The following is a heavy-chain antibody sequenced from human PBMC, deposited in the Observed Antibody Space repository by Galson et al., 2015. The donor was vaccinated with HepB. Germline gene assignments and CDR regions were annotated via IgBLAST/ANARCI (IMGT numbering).Heavy chain of an antibody. CDR2: ISYDGNTQ. V-gene: IGHV3-30*18. D-gene: IGHD3-9*01. CDR3: AKEVVSGYPDY. J-gene: IGHJ4*02. Sequence: SLRLSCAASGFTFSSYAMSWVRQAPGKGLEWVAVISYDGNTQYYPDSVKGRFTISRDNSKNTLFLQMNSLRVEDTAVYYCAKEVVSGYPDYWGQGTLVTVSS. CDR1: GFTFSSYA.